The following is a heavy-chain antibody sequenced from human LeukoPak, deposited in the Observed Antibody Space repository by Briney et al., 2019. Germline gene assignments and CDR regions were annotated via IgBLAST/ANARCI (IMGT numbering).Heavy chain of an antibody. J-gene: IGHJ3*02. CDR2: IRYDGSNK. V-gene: IGHV3-30*02. CDR1: GFTFSNYG. Sequence: PGGSLRLSCAASGFTFSNYGMHWVRQAPGKGLEWVAIIRYDGSNKYYADSVKGRFTISRDNSKNTLYLQMNSLRAEDTAVYYCAKDRKAAAAPDAFDIWGQGTMVTVSS. D-gene: IGHD6-13*01. CDR3: AKDRKAAAAPDAFDI.